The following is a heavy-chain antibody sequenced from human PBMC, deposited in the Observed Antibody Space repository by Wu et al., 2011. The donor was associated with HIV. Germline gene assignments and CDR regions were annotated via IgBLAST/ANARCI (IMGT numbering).Heavy chain of an antibody. J-gene: IGHJ3*02. CDR2: IIPIFGTA. V-gene: IGHV1-69*06. CDR3: ARVGRVGATRAFDI. D-gene: IGHD1-26*01. Sequence: QVQLVQSGAEVKKPGSSVKVSCKASGATFSSYAISWVRQAPGQGLEWMGRIIPIFGTANYAQKFQGRVTITADKSTSTAYMELSSLISEDTAVYYCARVGRVGATRAFDIWGQGTMVTVSS. CDR1: GATFSSYA.